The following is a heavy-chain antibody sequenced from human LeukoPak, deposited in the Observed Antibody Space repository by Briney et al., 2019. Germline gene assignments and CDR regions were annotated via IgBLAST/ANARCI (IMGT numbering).Heavy chain of an antibody. Sequence: PGGSLRLSCAASGFTFNNYGMHWVRQAPGKGLEWVAFIRYNGNNQYYADSVKGRFTISRDNSKNTLYLQMNSLGTEDTAVYYCAKDRWGAVASFDYWGQGTLVTVSS. D-gene: IGHD6-19*01. V-gene: IGHV3-30*02. CDR3: AKDRWGAVASFDY. CDR2: IRYNGNNQ. CDR1: GFTFNNYG. J-gene: IGHJ4*02.